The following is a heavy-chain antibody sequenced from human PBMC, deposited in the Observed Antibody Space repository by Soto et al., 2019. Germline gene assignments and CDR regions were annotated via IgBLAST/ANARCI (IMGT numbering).Heavy chain of an antibody. CDR3: ARDLNLYSNYEGYYYYYGMDV. D-gene: IGHD4-4*01. Sequence: GGSLRLSCAASGFTFSSYAMHWVRQAPGKGLEWVAVISYDGSNKYYADSVKGRFTISRDNSKNTLYLQMNSLRAEDTAVYYCARDLNLYSNYEGYYYYYGMDVWGQGTTVTVSS. CDR2: ISYDGSNK. V-gene: IGHV3-30-3*01. J-gene: IGHJ6*02. CDR1: GFTFSSYA.